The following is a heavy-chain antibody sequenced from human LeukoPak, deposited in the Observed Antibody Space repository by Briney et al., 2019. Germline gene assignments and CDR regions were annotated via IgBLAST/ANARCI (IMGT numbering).Heavy chain of an antibody. J-gene: IGHJ4*02. V-gene: IGHV3-21*01. CDR2: ISSSSSYI. CDR1: GFTFSSYS. CDR3: ARDSYGSGSYSI. D-gene: IGHD3-10*01. Sequence: KPGGSLRLSCAASGFTFSSYSMNWVSQAPGKGLEWVSSISSSSSYIYYADSVKGRFTISRDNAKNSLYLQMNSLRAEDTAVYYCARDSYGSGSYSIWGQGTLVTVSS.